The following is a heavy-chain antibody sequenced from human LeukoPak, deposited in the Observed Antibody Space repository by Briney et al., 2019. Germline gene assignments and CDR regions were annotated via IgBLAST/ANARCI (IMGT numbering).Heavy chain of an antibody. CDR2: IYYSGST. Sequence: SETLSLTCTVSGGSISSYYWSWIRQPPGKGLEWIGYIYYSGSTNYNPSLKSRVTISVDTSKNQFSLKLSSVTAADTAVYYCARGWRYSSGSGNVYSYDGWGQGTLVTVSS. J-gene: IGHJ4*02. CDR3: ARGWRYSSGSGNVYSYDG. D-gene: IGHD6-19*01. V-gene: IGHV4-59*01. CDR1: GGSISSYY.